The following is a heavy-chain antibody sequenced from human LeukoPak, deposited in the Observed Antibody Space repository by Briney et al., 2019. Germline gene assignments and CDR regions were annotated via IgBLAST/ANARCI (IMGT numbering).Heavy chain of an antibody. CDR3: TRDCPDYYDSSGYYPAP. CDR1: GFTFGDYP. Sequence: GGPLRLSCPAPGFTFGDYPMSWVRQPPGKGRDGVGFIRRKAYGGTTEYAASVKGRFTISRDDSKSIAYLQMNSLKTEDTAVYYCTRDCPDYYDSSGYYPAPWGQGTLVTVSS. J-gene: IGHJ5*02. V-gene: IGHV3-49*04. D-gene: IGHD3-22*01. CDR2: IRRKAYGGTT.